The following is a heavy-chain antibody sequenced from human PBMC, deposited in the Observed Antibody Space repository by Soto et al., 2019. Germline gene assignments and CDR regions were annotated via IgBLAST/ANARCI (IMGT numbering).Heavy chain of an antibody. V-gene: IGHV3-66*01. CDR2: IYSGGST. D-gene: IGHD2-2*01. CDR1: GFTVSSNY. Sequence: GGSLRLSCAASGFTVSSNYMSWVRQAPGKGLEWVSVIYSGGSTYYADSVKGRFTISRDNSKNTLYLQLNSLRAEDTAVYYCAKYGCSSTACQCDYWGQGTRVTVSS. J-gene: IGHJ4*02. CDR3: AKYGCSSTACQCDY.